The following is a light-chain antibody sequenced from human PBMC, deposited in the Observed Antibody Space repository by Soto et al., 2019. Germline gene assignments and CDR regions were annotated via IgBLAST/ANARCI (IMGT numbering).Light chain of an antibody. CDR2: GAS. Sequence: IVLTQSPGTLSLSPGERGTRSCRASQSVSNNYFAWYQQQPGQAPRLLIYGASNRATGIPDRFSGSGSGTDFTLTISRLEPEDFAVYYCQQYGNSGTFGQGTKVDI. CDR3: QQYGNSGT. V-gene: IGKV3-20*01. J-gene: IGKJ1*01. CDR1: QSVSNNY.